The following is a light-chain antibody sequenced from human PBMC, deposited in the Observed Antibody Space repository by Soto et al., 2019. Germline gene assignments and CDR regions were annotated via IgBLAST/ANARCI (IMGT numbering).Light chain of an antibody. CDR1: QSVSNY. J-gene: IGKJ3*01. CDR2: HSS. V-gene: IGKV3-11*01. CDR3: QQYGSSLFT. Sequence: IVLTQSPATLSLSPGDRATLSCRASQSVSNYLAWFQQKPGQAPRLLIYHSSYRATGIPARFSGSGSGTDFTLTISSLESEDFAVYYCQQYGSSLFTFGPGTKVDFK.